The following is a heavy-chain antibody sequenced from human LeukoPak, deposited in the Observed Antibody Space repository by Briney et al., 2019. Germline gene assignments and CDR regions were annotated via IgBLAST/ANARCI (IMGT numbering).Heavy chain of an antibody. V-gene: IGHV4-4*02. CDR2: IYHSGST. Sequence: PSETLSLTCAVSGGSISSSNWWSWVRPPPGKGLEWIGEIYHSGSTNYNPSLKSRVTISVDKSKNQFSLKLSSVTAADTAVYYCARVFKGGGYSYGYVFDYWGQGTLVTVSS. D-gene: IGHD5-18*01. CDR1: GGSISSSNW. CDR3: ARVFKGGGYSYGYVFDY. J-gene: IGHJ4*02.